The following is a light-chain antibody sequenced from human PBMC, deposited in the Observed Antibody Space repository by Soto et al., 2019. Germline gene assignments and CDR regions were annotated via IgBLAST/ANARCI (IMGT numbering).Light chain of an antibody. CDR1: SSDVGGYNY. CDR3: GSYTSSSTLV. CDR2: EVS. Sequence: QSVLTQPASVSGSPGQSITISCTGTSSDVGGYNYVSWYQQHPGKAPKLMIYEVSNRPSGVSNRFSGSKSGNTAPLTISGLQAEDEADYFCGSYTSSSTLVFGSGTKVTV. V-gene: IGLV2-14*01. J-gene: IGLJ1*01.